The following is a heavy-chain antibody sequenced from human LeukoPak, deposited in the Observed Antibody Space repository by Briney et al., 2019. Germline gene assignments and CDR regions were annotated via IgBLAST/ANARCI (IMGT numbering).Heavy chain of an antibody. D-gene: IGHD6-13*01. CDR3: ANSPAGTTPFDY. CDR1: GLTFSSYA. CDR2: INVTGGST. V-gene: IGHV3-23*01. J-gene: IGHJ4*02. Sequence: GGSLRLSCAASGLTFSSYAMSWVRRAPGKGLQWVSAINVTGGSTYYADSVKGRFTISRDNSKNTLFLQMNSLRAEDTAVYYCANSPAGTTPFDYWGQGTLVTVSS.